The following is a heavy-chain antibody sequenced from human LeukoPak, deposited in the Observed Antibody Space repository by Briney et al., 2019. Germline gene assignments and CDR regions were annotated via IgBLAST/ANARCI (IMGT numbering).Heavy chain of an antibody. CDR2: IYSSGST. Sequence: SETLSLTCTVSGGSISSYYWSWIRQPAGKGLEWIGRIYSSGSTNYNPSLKSLVTMSVDTSKNQFSLKVSSVTAADTAVYYCARVFSYGDHNDYWGQGTLVTVSS. V-gene: IGHV4-4*07. J-gene: IGHJ4*02. CDR3: ARVFSYGDHNDY. D-gene: IGHD4-17*01. CDR1: GGSISSYY.